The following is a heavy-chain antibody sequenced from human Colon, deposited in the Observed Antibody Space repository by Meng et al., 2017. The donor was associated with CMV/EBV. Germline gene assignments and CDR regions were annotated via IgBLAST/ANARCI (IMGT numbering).Heavy chain of an antibody. CDR1: GAFIPSSY. V-gene: IGHV4-4*07. CDR3: ARDSNLSGLAY. D-gene: IGHD3-10*01. Sequence: QGQLRDASPVPGNSSETLSPTSSASGAFIPSSYWSWIRQPAGKGLEWIGRVYINGNTNYNPSLKSRVTMSIDTSKNQLSLNIRSVTAADTAVYYCARDSNLSGLAYWGQGTLVTVSS. CDR2: VYINGNT. J-gene: IGHJ4*02.